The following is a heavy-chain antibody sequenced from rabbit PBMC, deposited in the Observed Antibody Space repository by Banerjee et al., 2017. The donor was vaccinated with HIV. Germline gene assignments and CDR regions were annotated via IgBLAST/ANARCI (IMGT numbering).Heavy chain of an antibody. CDR3: ARGYNIYVYNL. Sequence: QEQLEESGGGLVKPEGSLTLTCKASGFDFSSNAMCWVRQAPGKRPEWIACIYNGNGGTAYANWAKGRFTISKTSSTTVTLQMTSLTAADTATYFCARGYNIYVYNLWGPGTLVTVS. CDR2: IYNGNGGT. CDR1: GFDFSSNA. D-gene: IGHD1-1*01. V-gene: IGHV1S47*01. J-gene: IGHJ4*01.